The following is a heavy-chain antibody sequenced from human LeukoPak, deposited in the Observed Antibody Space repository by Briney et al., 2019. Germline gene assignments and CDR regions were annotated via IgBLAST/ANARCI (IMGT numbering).Heavy chain of an antibody. J-gene: IGHJ4*02. CDR2: INHSGST. D-gene: IGHD3-3*01. Sequence: SETLSLTCAVYGGSFSGYYWSWIRQPPGEGLEWIGEINHSGSTNYNPSLKSRITISVDTSKNQFSLKLSSVTAADAAVYYCARRQTILEWFVSDYWGQGTLVTVSS. V-gene: IGHV4-34*01. CDR3: ARRQTILEWFVSDY. CDR1: GGSFSGYY.